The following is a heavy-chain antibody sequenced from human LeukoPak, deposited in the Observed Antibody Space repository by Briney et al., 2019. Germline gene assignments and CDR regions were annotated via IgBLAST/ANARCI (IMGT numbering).Heavy chain of an antibody. CDR2: ISAYNGNT. Sequence: VASVKVSCKASGYTFTSYDISWVRPAPGQGLEWMGWISAYNGNTNYAQKLQGRVTMTTDTSTSTAYMELRSLRSDDSAVYFCARVPIPPYSSSWYQPFDYWGQGTLVTVSS. J-gene: IGHJ4*02. V-gene: IGHV1-18*01. CDR3: ARVPIPPYSSSWYQPFDY. CDR1: GYTFTSYD. D-gene: IGHD6-13*01.